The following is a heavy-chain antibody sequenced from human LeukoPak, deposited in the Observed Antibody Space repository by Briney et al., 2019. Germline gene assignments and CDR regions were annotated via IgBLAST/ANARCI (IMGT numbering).Heavy chain of an antibody. CDR3: ATVPLIGGTTSDPGSYYFDY. J-gene: IGHJ4*02. V-gene: IGHV1-24*01. CDR1: GYTLTELS. D-gene: IGHD1-7*01. CDR2: FDPEDGET. Sequence: ASVKVSCKVSGYTLTELSMHWVRQAPGKGLEWIGGFDPEDGETIYAQKFQGRVTMTEDTSTDTAYMELSSLRSEDTAVYYCATVPLIGGTTSDPGSYYFDYWGQGTLVTVSS.